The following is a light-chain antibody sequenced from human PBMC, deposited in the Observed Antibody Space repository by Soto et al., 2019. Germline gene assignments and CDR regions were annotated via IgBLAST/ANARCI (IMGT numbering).Light chain of an antibody. V-gene: IGKV3-20*01. CDR2: GVS. J-gene: IGKJ1*01. CDR1: QSVSSSY. Sequence: EIVLTQSPGTLSLSPGERATLSCRASQSVSSSYLAWYQQKPGQAPRLLIYGVSRRATGIPDRFSGRGSGTDFTLTITRLEPEDFAVYYCQQYGSSRTFGQGTKVEIK. CDR3: QQYGSSRT.